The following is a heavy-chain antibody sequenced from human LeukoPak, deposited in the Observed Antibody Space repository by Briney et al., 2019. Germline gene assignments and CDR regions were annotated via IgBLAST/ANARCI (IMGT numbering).Heavy chain of an antibody. CDR1: GYTFSNYG. D-gene: IGHD3-16*02. J-gene: IGHJ1*01. CDR3: ARGLLTFGGVIGGPQALAYFQH. CDR2: SSPYNGKT. Sequence: ASVKVSCKASGYTFSNYGISWVRQAPGQGLEWMGWSSPYNGKTNYAQKLQGRVTMTTDTSTSTAYMELRSLRSDDTAMYYCARGLLTFGGVIGGPQALAYFQHWGQGTLVTVSS. V-gene: IGHV1-18*01.